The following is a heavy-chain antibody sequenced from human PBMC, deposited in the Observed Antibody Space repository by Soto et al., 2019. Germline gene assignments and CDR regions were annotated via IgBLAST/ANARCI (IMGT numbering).Heavy chain of an antibody. CDR1: GFTFSSYS. CDR2: ISSSSSYI. CDR3: ARDPRYGGDSGSNDY. D-gene: IGHD2-21*02. Sequence: EVQLVESGGGLVKPGGSLRLSCAASGFTFSSYSMNWVRQAPGKGLEWVSFISSSSSYIYYADSVKGRFTISRDNAKNSLYLQMNSLRAEDTAVYYCARDPRYGGDSGSNDYWGQGTLVTVSS. V-gene: IGHV3-21*01. J-gene: IGHJ4*02.